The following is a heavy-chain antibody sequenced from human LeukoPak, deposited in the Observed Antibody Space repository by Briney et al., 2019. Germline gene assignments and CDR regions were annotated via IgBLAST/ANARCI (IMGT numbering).Heavy chain of an antibody. D-gene: IGHD3-10*01. CDR3: AKRGVMIRVILVGFHKEAYYFDS. CDR1: GTTLSNYG. Sequence: GGSLRLSCAVSGTTLSNYGMSWVRQAPGKGLEWVAGISDSGGSTNYADSVKGRFTISRDNPKNTLYLQMNSLRAEDTAVYFCAKRGVMIRVILVGFHKEAYYFDSWGQGALVTVSS. CDR2: ISDSGGST. V-gene: IGHV3-23*01. J-gene: IGHJ4*02.